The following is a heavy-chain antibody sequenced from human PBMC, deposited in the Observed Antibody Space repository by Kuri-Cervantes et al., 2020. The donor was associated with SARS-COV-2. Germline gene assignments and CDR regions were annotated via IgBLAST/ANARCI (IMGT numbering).Heavy chain of an antibody. CDR2: LANNGESP. CDR3: LRVFSSGSLIDY. Sequence: GESLKISCAASGFTFRSFAMACVRQAPGKGLEWVSGLANNGESPYFADAVRGRFTNSRDNSKSALYLQVNSPRAEDTAVYYCLRVFSSGSLIDYWGQGTLVTVSS. CDR1: GFTFRSFA. V-gene: IGHV3-23*01. J-gene: IGHJ4*02. D-gene: IGHD1-26*01.